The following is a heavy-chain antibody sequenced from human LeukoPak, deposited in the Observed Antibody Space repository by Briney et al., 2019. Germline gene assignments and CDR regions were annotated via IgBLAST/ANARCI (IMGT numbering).Heavy chain of an antibody. CDR3: AKGMVRGVINTIDY. Sequence: GSLRLSCAASGFTFSNYAMHWVRQAPGKGLEWVAVISYDGSNKYYADSVKGRFTISRDNSKNTLYLQMNSLSAEDTAVYYCAKGMVRGVINTIDYWGQGTLVTVSS. J-gene: IGHJ4*02. D-gene: IGHD3-10*01. CDR2: ISYDGSNK. CDR1: GFTFSNYA. V-gene: IGHV3-30-3*01.